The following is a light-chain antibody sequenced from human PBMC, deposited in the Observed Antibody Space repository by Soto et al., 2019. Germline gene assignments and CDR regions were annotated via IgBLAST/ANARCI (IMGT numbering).Light chain of an antibody. CDR2: AAS. Sequence: DIQLTQNTSSLSASVGDRVTITCRAGQTISDYLNWYQQEPGTAPKLLIYAASTLQSGVPSRFSGSRSGTDFTLTIISLEAEDCVGYCCEVRSYWLISF. J-gene: IGKJ2*03. V-gene: IGKV1-39*02. CDR1: QTISDY. CDR3: EVRSYWLIS.